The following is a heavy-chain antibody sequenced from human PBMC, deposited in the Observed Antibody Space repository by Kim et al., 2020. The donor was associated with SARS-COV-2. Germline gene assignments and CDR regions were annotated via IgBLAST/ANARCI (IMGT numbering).Heavy chain of an antibody. V-gene: IGHV3-30*03. CDR1: GFTFNRYA. Sequence: GGSLRLSCAGSGFTFNRYAIHWVRQAPGKGLEWVAVISYDGSKKFYADSVEGRFTISRDNSKNTLSLQMDDLRTEDTAFYFCVIPRQWLVVWSDFGHWGRGALVTVSS. CDR2: ISYDGSKK. J-gene: IGHJ4*02. CDR3: VIPRQWLVVWSDFGH. D-gene: IGHD6-19*01.